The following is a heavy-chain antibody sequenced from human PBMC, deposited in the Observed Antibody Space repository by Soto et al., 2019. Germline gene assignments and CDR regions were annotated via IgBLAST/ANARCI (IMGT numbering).Heavy chain of an antibody. CDR1: GGSISSSSYY. V-gene: IGHV4-39*01. J-gene: IGHJ5*02. CDR3: ARHWSITFFGVENNWFDR. Sequence: QLQLQESGPGLVKPSETLSLTCTVSGGSISSSSYYWGWIRQPPGKGLEWIGSIYYSGSTYYNPSLKSRVTISVDTSKNQFSLKLSSVAAADTAVYYCARHWSITFFGVENNWFDRWGQGTLVTVSS. D-gene: IGHD3-3*01. CDR2: IYYSGST.